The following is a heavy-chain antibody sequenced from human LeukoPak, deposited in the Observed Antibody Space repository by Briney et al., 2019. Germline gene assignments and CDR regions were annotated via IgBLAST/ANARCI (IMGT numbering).Heavy chain of an antibody. Sequence: SETPSLTCTVSGDSVSSYYWNWIRQPPGKGLEWIGYIYYSGSTNYNPSLKSRVTISVDTSKNQFSLKLRSLTAADTAVYYCARDGLTGRTDGTLDHWGQGTLVTVSS. J-gene: IGHJ4*02. D-gene: IGHD1-20*01. V-gene: IGHV4-59*02. CDR2: IYYSGST. CDR1: GDSVSSYY. CDR3: ARDGLTGRTDGTLDH.